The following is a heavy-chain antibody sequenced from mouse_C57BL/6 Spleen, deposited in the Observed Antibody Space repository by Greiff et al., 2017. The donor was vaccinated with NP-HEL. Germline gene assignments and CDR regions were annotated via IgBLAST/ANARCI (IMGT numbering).Heavy chain of an antibody. J-gene: IGHJ2*01. CDR2: IDPETGGT. V-gene: IGHV1-15*01. Sequence: QVQLQQSGAELVRPGASVTLSCKASGSTFTDYEMHWVKQTPVHGLEWIGAIDPETGGTAYNQKFKGKAILTADKSSSTAYMELRSLTSEDSAVYYCTKTYCDYWGQGTTLTVSS. CDR3: TKTYCDY. CDR1: GSTFTDYE.